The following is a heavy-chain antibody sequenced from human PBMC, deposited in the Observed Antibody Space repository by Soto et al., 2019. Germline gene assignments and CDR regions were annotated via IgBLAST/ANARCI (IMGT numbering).Heavy chain of an antibody. V-gene: IGHV3-33*01. J-gene: IGHJ3*02. CDR3: ARDRLWFGELFADAFDI. CDR1: GFTFSSYG. CDR2: IWYDGSNK. D-gene: IGHD3-10*01. Sequence: GGSLRLSCAASGFTFSSYGMHWVRQAPGKGLEWVAVIWYDGSNKYYADSVKGRFTISRDNSKNTLYLQMNSLRAEDTAVYYCARDRLWFGELFADAFDIWGQGTMVTVSS.